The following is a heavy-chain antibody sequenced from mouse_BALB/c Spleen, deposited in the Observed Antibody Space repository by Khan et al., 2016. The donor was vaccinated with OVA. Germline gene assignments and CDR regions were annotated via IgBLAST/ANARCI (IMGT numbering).Heavy chain of an antibody. Sequence: QVQLKESGPGLVQPSQSLSITCTVSGFSLTTYGVHWVRQSPGKGLEWLGVIWSGGSTDYNAPFISRLSISKDSSKSQVFFKMNSLQVNDTAIYYCATNYDYDEGRAYWGQGTLVTVSA. J-gene: IGHJ3*01. CDR3: ATNYDYDEGRAY. D-gene: IGHD2-4*01. CDR1: GFSLTTYG. CDR2: IWSGGST. V-gene: IGHV2-2*02.